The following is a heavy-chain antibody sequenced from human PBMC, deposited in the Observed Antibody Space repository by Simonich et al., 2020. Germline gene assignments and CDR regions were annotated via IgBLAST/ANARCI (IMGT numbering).Heavy chain of an antibody. Sequence: EVQLVESGGGLIQPGGSLRLSCAASGFTVSSNYMSWVRLAPGKGLDGVSVIYSGGSTYYADSGKGRFTISRDNSKNTLYLQINSLRAEDTAVYYCARWTATGYYFDYWGQGTLVTVSS. D-gene: IGHD1-1*01. J-gene: IGHJ4*02. CDR1: GFTVSSNY. V-gene: IGHV3-53*01. CDR3: ARWTATGYYFDY. CDR2: IYSGGST.